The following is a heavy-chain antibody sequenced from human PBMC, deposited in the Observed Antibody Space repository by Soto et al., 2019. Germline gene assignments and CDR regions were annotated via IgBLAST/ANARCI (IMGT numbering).Heavy chain of an antibody. CDR3: AKGDYDFWSGYGLGMDV. CDR2: VSGDGSST. D-gene: IGHD3-3*01. CDR1: GFTFSSSW. J-gene: IGHJ6*02. Sequence: GGSLRLSCAASGFTFSSSWMHWGRQAPGKGLVWVSRVSGDGSSTNYADSVKGRFTISRDNAKNTLYLQMNSLRAEDTAVYYCAKGDYDFWSGYGLGMDVWGQGTTVTVSS. V-gene: IGHV3-74*01.